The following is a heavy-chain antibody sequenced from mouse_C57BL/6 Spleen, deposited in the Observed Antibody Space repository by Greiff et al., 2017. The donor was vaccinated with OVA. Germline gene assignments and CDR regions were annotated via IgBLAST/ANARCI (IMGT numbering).Heavy chain of an antibody. Sequence: EVQGVESGEGLVKPGGSLKLSCAASGFTFSSYAMSWVRQTPEKRLEWVAYISSGGDYIYYADTVKGRCTISRDNARNTLYLQMSSLKSEDTAMYYCTREAYYGSSWYFDVWGTGTTVTVSS. CDR3: TREAYYGSSWYFDV. D-gene: IGHD1-1*01. CDR2: ISSGGDYI. CDR1: GFTFSSYA. V-gene: IGHV5-9-1*02. J-gene: IGHJ1*03.